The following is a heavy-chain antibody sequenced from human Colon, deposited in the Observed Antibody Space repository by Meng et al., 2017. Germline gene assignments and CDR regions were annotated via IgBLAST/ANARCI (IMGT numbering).Heavy chain of an antibody. Sequence: GESLKISCAASGFAFSSFTMNWVRQAPGKGLEWVSSISSRSNYIYYADSLKGRFAISRDNAKNSVHLQINTLTAEDTGVYYCAREGGSSWYWGQGTLVTVSS. CDR3: AREGGSSWY. CDR1: GFAFSSFT. CDR2: ISSRSNYI. J-gene: IGHJ4*02. D-gene: IGHD6-13*01. V-gene: IGHV3-21*01.